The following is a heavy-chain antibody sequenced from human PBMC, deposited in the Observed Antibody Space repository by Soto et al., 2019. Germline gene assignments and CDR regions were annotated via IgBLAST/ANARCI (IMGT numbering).Heavy chain of an antibody. CDR2: ISGGADDT. CDR3: AKAINDYYAPLDY. Sequence: EVQLLESGGGLVQPGGSLRLSCTASGFTFSNYAMGWVRQAPGKGLEWVSVISGGADDTHYADSVKGRFTISRDNSKNTLYVQMDSLIAEDTAVYYCAKAINDYYAPLDYWGQGMRDTVSS. CDR1: GFTFSNYA. J-gene: IGHJ4*02. V-gene: IGHV3-23*01. D-gene: IGHD3-3*01.